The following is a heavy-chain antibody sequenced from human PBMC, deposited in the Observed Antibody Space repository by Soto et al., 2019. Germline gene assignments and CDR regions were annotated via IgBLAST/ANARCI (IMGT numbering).Heavy chain of an antibody. CDR2: IYYSGST. Sequence: SETLSLTCTVSVGPISSVGYYWSWIRQHPGKGLEWIGYIYYSGSTYYNPSLKSRVTISVDTSKNQFSLKLSSVTAADTAVHYCARQGSSGSGFNXWGQGTLVTVSX. D-gene: IGHD6-6*01. J-gene: IGHJ5*02. V-gene: IGHV4-31*03. CDR3: ARQGSSGSGFNX. CDR1: VGPISSVGYY.